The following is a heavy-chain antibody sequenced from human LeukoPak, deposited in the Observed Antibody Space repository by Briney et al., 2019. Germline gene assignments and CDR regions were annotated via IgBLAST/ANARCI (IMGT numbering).Heavy chain of an antibody. CDR3: ARSRTGGSLLGY. J-gene: IGHJ4*02. CDR1: GFTFSSYA. D-gene: IGHD2-15*01. Sequence: GRSLRLSCAASGFTFSSYAMHWVRQAPGKGLEWVAVISYDGSNKYYADSVKGRFTISGDNSKNTLYLQMNSLRAEDTAVYYCARSRTGGSLLGYWGQGTLVTVSS. V-gene: IGHV3-30*04. CDR2: ISYDGSNK.